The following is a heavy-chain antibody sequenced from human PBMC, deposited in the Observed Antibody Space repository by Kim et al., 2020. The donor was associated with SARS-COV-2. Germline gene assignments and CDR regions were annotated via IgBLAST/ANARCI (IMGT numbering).Heavy chain of an antibody. CDR2: T. J-gene: IGHJ4*02. CDR3: GRASGWDGFDY. Sequence: TNYNPSPESRVTMSVDTSQNKFSLKLSSVTAADTAVYYCGRASGWDGFDYWGQGTLVTVSS. V-gene: IGHV4-4*07. D-gene: IGHD6-19*01.